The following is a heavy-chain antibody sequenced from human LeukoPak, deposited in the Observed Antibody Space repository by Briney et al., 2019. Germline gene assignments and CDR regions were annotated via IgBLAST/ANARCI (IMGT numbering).Heavy chain of an antibody. J-gene: IGHJ4*02. CDR2: ISGGTT. CDR1: GFTFNSYA. D-gene: IGHD6-19*01. V-gene: IGHV3-49*04. Sequence: GGSLRLSCTVSGFTFNSYAMSWVRQAPGKGLEWIGFISGGTTEYAASVKGRFTISRDDSTSIAYLQMNSLTTEDTAVYYCSRGSGWLSVYWGQGTLVTVSS. CDR3: SRGSGWLSVY.